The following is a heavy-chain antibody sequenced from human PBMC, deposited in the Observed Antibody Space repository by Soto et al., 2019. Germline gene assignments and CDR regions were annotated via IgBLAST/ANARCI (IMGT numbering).Heavy chain of an antibody. D-gene: IGHD3-22*01. CDR2: INPSGGST. J-gene: IGHJ4*02. Sequence: ASVKVSCKASGYTFTSYYMHWVRQAPGQGLEWMGIINPSGGSTSYAQKFQGRVTMTRDTSTSTVYMELSSLRSEDTAVYHCALRPLYYYDSSGYYNPTDNDYWGQVTLVTVSS. CDR3: ALRPLYYYDSSGYYNPTDNDY. V-gene: IGHV1-46*01. CDR1: GYTFTSYY.